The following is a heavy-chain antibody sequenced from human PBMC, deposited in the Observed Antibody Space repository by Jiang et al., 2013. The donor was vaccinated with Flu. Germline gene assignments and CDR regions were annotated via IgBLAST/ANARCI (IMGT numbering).Heavy chain of an antibody. Sequence: SVKVSCKASGYTFTSYGISWVRQAPGQGLEWMGWISAYNGNTNYAQKLQGRVTMTTDTSTSTAYMELRSLRSDDTAVYYCARDQGHLWFGEPPYYYYGMDVWGQGTTVTVSS. CDR1: GYTFTSYG. CDR3: ARDQGHLWFGEPPYYYYGMDV. J-gene: IGHJ6*02. CDR2: ISAYNGNT. D-gene: IGHD3-10*01. V-gene: IGHV1-18*01.